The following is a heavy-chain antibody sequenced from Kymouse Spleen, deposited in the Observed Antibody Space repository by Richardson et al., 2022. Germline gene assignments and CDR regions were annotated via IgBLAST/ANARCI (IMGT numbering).Heavy chain of an antibody. D-gene: IGHD5-18,IGHD5-18*01. CDR3: ARGGYSYGSYGMDV. Sequence: QVQLQQWGAGLLKPSETLSLTCAVYGGSFSGYYWSWIRQPPGKGLEWIGEINHSGSTNYNPSLKSRVTISVDTSKNQFSLKLSSVTAADTAVYYCARGGYSYGSYGMDVWGQGTTVTVSS. J-gene: IGHJ6*02. CDR1: GGSFSGYY. V-gene: IGHV4-34*01. CDR2: INHSGST.